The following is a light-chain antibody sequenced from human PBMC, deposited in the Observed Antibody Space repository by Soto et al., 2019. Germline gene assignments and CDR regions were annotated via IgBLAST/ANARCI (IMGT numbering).Light chain of an antibody. CDR1: QSVSNNY. V-gene: IGKV3-20*01. J-gene: IGKJ1*01. CDR2: GAS. Sequence: EIVLTQSPGTLSLSPGARATLSCRASQSVSNNYLAWYQEKPGQSPRLLIYGASTMATGIPDRFSGRGSGTDFTLTISRQESEDFAVYYCQKCGSAGTCGEGTMVEIK. CDR3: QKCGSAGT.